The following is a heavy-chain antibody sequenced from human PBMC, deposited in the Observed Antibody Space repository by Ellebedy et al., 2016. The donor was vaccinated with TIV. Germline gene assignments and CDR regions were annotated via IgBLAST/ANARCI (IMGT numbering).Heavy chain of an antibody. Sequence: GESLKISCAASGFTFSSYNIIWVRQAPGKGLEWISYISGDTLTTEYADSVKGRFTISRDNAMNSVYLQMKSLRAEDTAVYFCATDMGRWLQFLGFWGQGTLVTVSS. CDR2: ISGDTLTT. CDR1: GFTFSSYN. CDR3: ATDMGRWLQFLGF. D-gene: IGHD5-24*01. V-gene: IGHV3-48*04. J-gene: IGHJ4*02.